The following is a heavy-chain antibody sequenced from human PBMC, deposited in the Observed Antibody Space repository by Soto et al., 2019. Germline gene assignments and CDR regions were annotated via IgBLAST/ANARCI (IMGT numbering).Heavy chain of an antibody. CDR3: TTGADPTKYSSSWYEFDY. CDR1: GFTFSNAW. Sequence: EVQLVESGGGLVKPGGSLRLSCAASGFTFSNAWMSWVRQAPGKGLEWVGRIKSKTDGGTTDYAAPVKGRFTISRDDSKTTLNMQMNSLKTEDTAVYYCTTGADPTKYSSSWYEFDYWGQGTLVTVSS. CDR2: IKSKTDGGTT. J-gene: IGHJ4*02. V-gene: IGHV3-15*01. D-gene: IGHD6-13*01.